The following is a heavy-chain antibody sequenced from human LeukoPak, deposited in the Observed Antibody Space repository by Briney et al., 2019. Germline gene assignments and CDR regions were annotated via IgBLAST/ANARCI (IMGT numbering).Heavy chain of an antibody. CDR3: ARDEMALDY. CDR2: ISGTAGCT. J-gene: IGHJ4*02. Sequence: GGSLRLSCAASGFTFTNYAMSWVRRAPGKGLEWVSSISGTAGCTYYADSVKGRFTISRDNSKNTLYLQMNSLRAEDTAVYYCARDEMALDYWGQGTLVTVSS. CDR1: GFTFTNYA. V-gene: IGHV3-23*01. D-gene: IGHD5-24*01.